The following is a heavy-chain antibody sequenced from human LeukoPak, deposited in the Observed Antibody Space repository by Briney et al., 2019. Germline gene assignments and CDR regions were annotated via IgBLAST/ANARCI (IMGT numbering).Heavy chain of an antibody. V-gene: IGHV3-30*03. CDR2: ISYDGSNK. Sequence: PGGSLRLSCIASGFTFGNFGMHWARQAPGKGLEWVTLISYDGSNKQYGDSVKGRFIISRDNSMSTLYLQMNSLRPEDTAVYFCARERLRYFDLWGRGTLVSVSS. CDR1: GFTFGNFG. CDR3: ARERLRYFDL. J-gene: IGHJ2*01. D-gene: IGHD2-15*01.